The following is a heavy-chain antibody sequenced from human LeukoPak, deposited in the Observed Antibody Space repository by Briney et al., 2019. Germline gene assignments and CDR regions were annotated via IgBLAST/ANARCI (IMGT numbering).Heavy chain of an antibody. D-gene: IGHD6-13*01. CDR1: GFTFSSYA. Sequence: GGSLGLSCAASGFTFSSYAMSWVRQAPGKGLEWVSAISGSGGSTYYADSVKGRFTISRDNSKNTLYLQMNSLRAEDTAVYYCAKDREQQLVPGDAFDIWGQGTMVTVSS. CDR3: AKDREQQLVPGDAFDI. CDR2: ISGSGGST. J-gene: IGHJ3*02. V-gene: IGHV3-23*01.